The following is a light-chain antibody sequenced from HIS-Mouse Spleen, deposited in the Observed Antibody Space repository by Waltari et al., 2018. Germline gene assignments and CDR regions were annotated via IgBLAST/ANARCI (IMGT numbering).Light chain of an antibody. V-gene: IGLV3-10*01. Sequence: SYELTQPPSVSVSPGQTARITCSGDALPKKYAYWYQQKSGQAPVLVIYEDSKRPSGIPEGFSGSSSGTMATLTISGAQVEDEADYYCYLTDSSGNHRVFGGGTKLTVL. CDR3: YLTDSSGNHRV. CDR2: EDS. CDR1: ALPKKY. J-gene: IGLJ2*01.